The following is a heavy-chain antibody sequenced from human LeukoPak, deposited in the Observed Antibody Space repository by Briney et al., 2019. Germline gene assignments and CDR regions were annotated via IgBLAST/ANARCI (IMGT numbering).Heavy chain of an antibody. Sequence: GGSLRLSCAASGFTVSRNYMSWVRQAPGKGLEWVSVIYSGGSTYYADSVKGRFTISRDNSKNTLYLQMNSLRAEDTAVYYCARGLGVQVGAKGVGAFDIWGQGTMVTVSS. CDR2: IYSGGST. CDR1: GFTVSRNY. D-gene: IGHD1-26*01. V-gene: IGHV3-53*01. J-gene: IGHJ3*02. CDR3: ARGLGVQVGAKGVGAFDI.